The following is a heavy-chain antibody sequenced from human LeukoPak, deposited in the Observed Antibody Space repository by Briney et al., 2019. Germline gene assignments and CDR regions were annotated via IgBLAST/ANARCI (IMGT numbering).Heavy chain of an antibody. V-gene: IGHV4-59*11. CDR2: FYYSGST. CDR1: GGSLSGHY. CDR3: ARGEGERYHVNFFDY. D-gene: IGHD2-2*01. J-gene: IGHJ4*01. Sequence: SETLSLICSVSGGSLSGHYWSWFRQPPGKGLEWVGYFYYSGSTNYHPSLKSRVTISVDTSKNQFSLKVNSVTSADTAVYYCARGEGERYHVNFFDYWGHGNSVTVSS.